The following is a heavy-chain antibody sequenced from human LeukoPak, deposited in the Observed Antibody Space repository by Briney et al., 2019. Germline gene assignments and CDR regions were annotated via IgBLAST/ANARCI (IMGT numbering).Heavy chain of an antibody. CDR1: GFTFSSYA. V-gene: IGHV3-30-3*01. J-gene: IGHJ3*02. CDR2: ISYDGSNK. D-gene: IGHD1-26*01. Sequence: GRSLRLSCAASGFTFSSYAMHWVRQAPGKGLEWVAVISYDGSNKYYADSVKGRFTISRDNSKNTLYLQMNSLRAEDTAVYYCARDFHRNSGSYHADAFDIWGQGTMVTVSS. CDR3: ARDFHRNSGSYHADAFDI.